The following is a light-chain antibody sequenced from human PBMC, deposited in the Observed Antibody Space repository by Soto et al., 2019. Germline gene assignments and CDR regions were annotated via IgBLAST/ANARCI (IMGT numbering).Light chain of an antibody. J-gene: IGKJ5*01. CDR3: QQYGSSPLIT. CDR1: QSVSSSY. V-gene: IGKV3-20*01. Sequence: EIVLTQSPGTLSLSPGERATLYFSASQSVSSSYLAWYQQKPGQAPRLLIYGASSRATGIPDRFSGSGSGTDFTLTISRLEPEDFAVYYCQQYGSSPLITFGQGTRLEIK. CDR2: GAS.